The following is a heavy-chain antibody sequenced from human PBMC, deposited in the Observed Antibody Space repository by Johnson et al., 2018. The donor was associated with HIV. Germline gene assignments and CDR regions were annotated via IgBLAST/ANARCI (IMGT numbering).Heavy chain of an antibody. D-gene: IGHD3-10*01. CDR2: IRSKAYGETT. Sequence: VQLVESGGGLVQPGRSRRLSCTTSGFIFGDYAMTWFRQAPTKGLEWVSLIRSKAYGETTEYAAYVKGRFTISRDDSKRIAFLQMDSLKTEDTAMYYCARDPYTSAGNPFDIWGQGTRVTVS. CDR1: GFIFGDYA. V-gene: IGHV3-49*03. J-gene: IGHJ3*02. CDR3: ARDPYTSAGNPFDI.